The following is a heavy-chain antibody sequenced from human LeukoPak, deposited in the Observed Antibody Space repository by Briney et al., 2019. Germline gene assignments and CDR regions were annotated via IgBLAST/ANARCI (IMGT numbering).Heavy chain of an antibody. Sequence: PRASVKVSCKTSGYTFTGYMHWVRQAPGQGLEWMGWINPNSGGTNYAQKFQGRVTMTRDTSISTAYMELSRLRSDDTAVYYCARAETPEYYYGSGNWFDPWGQGTLVTVSS. CDR2: INPNSGGT. J-gene: IGHJ5*02. CDR1: GYTFTGY. V-gene: IGHV1-2*02. D-gene: IGHD3-10*01. CDR3: ARAETPEYYYGSGNWFDP.